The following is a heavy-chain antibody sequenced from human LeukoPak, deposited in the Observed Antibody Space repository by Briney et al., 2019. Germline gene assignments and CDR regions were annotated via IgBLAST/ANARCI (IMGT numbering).Heavy chain of an antibody. CDR1: GFTFSSYG. D-gene: IGHD3-3*01. CDR2: IRYDGSNK. V-gene: IGHV3-30*02. J-gene: IGHJ4*02. Sequence: PGGSLRLSCAASGFTFSSYGMHWVRQAPGKGLEWVAFIRYDGSNKYYADSVEGRFTISRDNSKNTLYLQMNSLRAEDTAVYYCAKDDRPSTIFGVESSSWGQGTLVTVSS. CDR3: AKDDRPSTIFGVESSS.